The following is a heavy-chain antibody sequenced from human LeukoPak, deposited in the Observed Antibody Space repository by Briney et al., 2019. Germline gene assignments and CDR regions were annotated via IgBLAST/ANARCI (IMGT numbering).Heavy chain of an antibody. J-gene: IGHJ4*02. Sequence: GGSLRLSCAASGFTFDDYTMQWVRQAPGKGLEWVSLIVWDGGSTFYADSVKGRFTISRDNSKNSLYLQMNSLTTEDTAFYYCAKGYGVTMVGGIDYWGQGTLVTVSS. CDR3: AKGYGVTMVGGIDY. V-gene: IGHV3-43*01. CDR2: IVWDGGST. CDR1: GFTFDDYT. D-gene: IGHD3-10*02.